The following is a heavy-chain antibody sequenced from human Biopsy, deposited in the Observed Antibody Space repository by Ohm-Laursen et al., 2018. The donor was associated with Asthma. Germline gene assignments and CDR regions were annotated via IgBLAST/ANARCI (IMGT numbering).Heavy chain of an antibody. J-gene: IGHJ4*02. CDR3: ARDGPVGAPSGY. CDR1: GYTFISYA. CDR2: INAGNGNT. D-gene: IGHD1-26*01. V-gene: IGHV1-3*01. Sequence: ASAKVSCKASGYTFISYAIHWVRQAPGQRLEWMGWINAGNGNTKYSQKFQGRVTINRDTSASTAYMELSSLRSEDTAVYYCARDGPVGAPSGYWGQGTLVTVSS.